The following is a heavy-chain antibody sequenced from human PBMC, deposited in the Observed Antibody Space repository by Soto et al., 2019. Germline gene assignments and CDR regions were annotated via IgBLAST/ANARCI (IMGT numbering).Heavy chain of an antibody. CDR2: ITRYGTI. V-gene: IGHV4-34*01. CDR1: GGSFRGYY. CDR3: ARLFAGATGNWYFDL. D-gene: IGHD1-1*01. J-gene: IGHJ2*01. Sequence: QVQLQQWGAGLLKPSETLSLTCAVYGGSFRGYYWSWVRQAPGKGREWIGEITRYGTINYNPSLKSRVTMSLDTSKNQFSLRLNSVSDADAALYYCARLFAGATGNWYFDLWGRGTLVTVSS.